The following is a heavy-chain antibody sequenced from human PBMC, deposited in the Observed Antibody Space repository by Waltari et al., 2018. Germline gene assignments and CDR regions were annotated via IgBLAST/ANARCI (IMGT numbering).Heavy chain of an antibody. V-gene: IGHV4-39*07. CDR1: GGSISSSSYY. CDR2: IYYSGST. D-gene: IGHD3-3*01. Sequence: QLQLQESGPGLVKPSETLSLTCTVSGGSISSSSYYWGWIRQPPGKGLEWIGSIYYSGSTYYNPSLKSRVTISVDTSKNQFSLKLSSVTAADTAVYYCARAWNDFWSGYYFDYWGQGTLVTVSS. CDR3: ARAWNDFWSGYYFDY. J-gene: IGHJ4*02.